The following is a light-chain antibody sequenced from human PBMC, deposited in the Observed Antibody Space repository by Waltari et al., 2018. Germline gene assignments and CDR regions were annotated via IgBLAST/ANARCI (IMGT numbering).Light chain of an antibody. CDR1: SGHSFYP. V-gene: IGLV4-69*01. J-gene: IGLJ3*02. CDR2: VNNDGSH. CDR3: QTWGTGTWV. Sequence: QLVLTQSPSASASLGASVKLSCTLSSGHSFYPIAWHQQQPEKGPRFLMKVNNDGSHMKGDGTPDRFSGSSSGPERYLTISSLQSEDEADYYCQTWGTGTWVFGGGTKLTVL.